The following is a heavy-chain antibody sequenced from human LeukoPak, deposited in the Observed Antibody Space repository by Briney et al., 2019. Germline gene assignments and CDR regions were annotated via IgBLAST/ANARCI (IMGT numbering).Heavy chain of an antibody. CDR3: AGVSSSGYGPYWFDP. Sequence: PGGTLRLSCVASGFTFSRHGMNWVRQAPGKGLEWVSGISPSGDIKYYVDSVKGRFTVSRDNSKNTLYLQMNSLRAEDTAVYYCAGVSSSGYGPYWFDPWGQGTLVTVSS. V-gene: IGHV3-23*01. CDR1: GFTFSRHG. J-gene: IGHJ5*02. CDR2: ISPSGDIK. D-gene: IGHD3-22*01.